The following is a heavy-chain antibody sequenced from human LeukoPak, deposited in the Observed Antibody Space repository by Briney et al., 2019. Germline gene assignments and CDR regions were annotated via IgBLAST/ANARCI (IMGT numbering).Heavy chain of an antibody. CDR1: GFTFSSYG. D-gene: IGHD5-18*01. CDR3: AKAQTSAMVFFYYYMDV. Sequence: PGGTLRLSCAASGFTFSSYGMSWVRQAPGKGLEWVSAISGSGGSTYYADSVKGRFTISRDNSKNTLYLQMNSLRAEDTAVHYCAKAQTSAMVFFYYYMDVWGKGTTVTVSS. J-gene: IGHJ6*03. CDR2: ISGSGGST. V-gene: IGHV3-23*01.